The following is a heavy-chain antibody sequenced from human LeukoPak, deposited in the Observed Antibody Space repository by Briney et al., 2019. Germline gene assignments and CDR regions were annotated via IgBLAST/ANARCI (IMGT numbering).Heavy chain of an antibody. Sequence: GGSLRLSCAASGFTFSSYTMNWVRQAPGKGLEWVSSISSGNNYIYYADSVKGRFTISRDNAKNSLFLQMNSLGDDDTAVYYCAKGGEQWQAYLCWYFDLWGRGTLVTVSS. CDR3: AKGGEQWQAYLCWYFDL. V-gene: IGHV3-21*01. CDR2: ISSGNNYI. D-gene: IGHD6-19*01. J-gene: IGHJ2*01. CDR1: GFTFSSYT.